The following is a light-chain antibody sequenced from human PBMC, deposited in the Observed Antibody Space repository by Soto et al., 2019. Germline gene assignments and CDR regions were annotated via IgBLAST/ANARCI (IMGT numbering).Light chain of an antibody. CDR3: SSYSRANSIV. CDR1: SSDVGGYNF. Sequence: QSVLTQPASVSGSPGQSITISCTGTSSDVGGYNFVSWFQQHPGKAPKLMIYDVSDRPSGVSSRFSGSKSGNTASLSISGLQAEDEADYYCSSYSRANSIVFGGGTKLTVL. V-gene: IGLV2-14*01. J-gene: IGLJ3*02. CDR2: DVS.